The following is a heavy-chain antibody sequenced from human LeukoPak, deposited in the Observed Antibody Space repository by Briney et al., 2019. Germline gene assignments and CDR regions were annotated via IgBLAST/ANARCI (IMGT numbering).Heavy chain of an antibody. CDR2: ISRDSIYT. J-gene: IGHJ6*03. D-gene: IGHD4-17*01. V-gene: IGHV3-21*01. Sequence: GGSLTLSCAASGFTFSNYNMNWVRQTPGKGLEWVSSISRDSIYTFYADSVKGRFTISRDNATNSLSLQMNSLRAEDTAVYYCAREPYKGYYGDDYYYYMDVWGKGTTVTISS. CDR1: GFTFSNYN. CDR3: AREPYKGYYGDDYYYYMDV.